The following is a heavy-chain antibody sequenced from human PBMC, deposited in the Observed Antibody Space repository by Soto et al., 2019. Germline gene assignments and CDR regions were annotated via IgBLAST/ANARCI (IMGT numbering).Heavy chain of an antibody. CDR2: ISGSGGST. D-gene: IGHD3-3*01. J-gene: IGHJ4*02. CDR3: AKEGYDFWSGYPDFDY. Sequence: GWSLRLSCAASGFTFSTYWMSWVRQAPGKGLEWVSAISGSGGSTYYADSVKGRFTISRDNSKNTLYLQMNRLRAEDTAVYYCAKEGYDFWSGYPDFDYWCQGTLVAVS. V-gene: IGHV3-23*01. CDR1: GFTFSTYW.